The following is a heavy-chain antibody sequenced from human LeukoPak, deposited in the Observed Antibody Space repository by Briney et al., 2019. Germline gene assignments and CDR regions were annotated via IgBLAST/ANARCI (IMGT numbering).Heavy chain of an antibody. CDR1: GYTFTRYY. V-gene: IGHV1-46*01. J-gene: IGHJ4*02. CDR2: INPSGGST. Sequence: GASGKVSCKASGYTFTRYYMHWVRQAPGQGLEWMGIINPSGGSTSYGQKFQGRVTMTRDTSISTAYMELSRLRSDDTAVYYCARDPEMATILGLLDYWGQGTLVTVSS. CDR3: ARDPEMATILGLLDY. D-gene: IGHD5-24*01.